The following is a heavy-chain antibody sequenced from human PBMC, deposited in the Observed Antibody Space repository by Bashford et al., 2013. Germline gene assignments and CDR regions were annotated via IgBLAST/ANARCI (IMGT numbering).Heavy chain of an antibody. V-gene: IGHV1-8*01. CDR2: MNPNSGNT. D-gene: IGHD6-6*01. Sequence: WVRQAPGQGLEWMGWMNPNSGNTGYAQKFQGRVTMTRNTSISTAYMELSSLRSEDTAVYYCARVSVGNRGSSLRFDPWGQGTLVTVSS. CDR3: ARVSVGNRGSSLRFDP. J-gene: IGHJ5*02.